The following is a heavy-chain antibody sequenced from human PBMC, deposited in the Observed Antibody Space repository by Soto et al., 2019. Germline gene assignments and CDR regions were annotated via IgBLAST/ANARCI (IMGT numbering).Heavy chain of an antibody. CDR3: ARGDSSSSSRYPDAYYYYYYGMDV. CDR2: IIPIFGTA. J-gene: IGHJ6*02. V-gene: IGHV1-69*13. D-gene: IGHD6-6*01. CDR1: GGTFSSYA. Sequence: SVKVSCKASGGTFSSYAISWVRQAPGQGLEWMGGIIPIFGTANYAQKFQGRVTITADESTSTAYMELSSLRSEDTAVYYCARGDSSSSSRYPDAYYYYYYGMDVWGQGTTVTVSS.